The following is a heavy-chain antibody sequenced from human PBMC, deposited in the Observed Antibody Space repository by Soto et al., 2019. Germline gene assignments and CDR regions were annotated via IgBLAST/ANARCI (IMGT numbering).Heavy chain of an antibody. CDR1: GYSFTSYW. J-gene: IGHJ3*02. D-gene: IGHD3-22*01. V-gene: IGHV5-51*01. CDR2: IYPGDSDT. CDR3: ASHTVRARTYYYDSSGYYYDGDAFDI. Sequence: PGESLKISCKGSGYSFTSYWIGWVRQMPGKGLEWMGIIYPGDSDTRYSPSFQGQVTISADKSISTAYLQWSSLKASDTAIYFCASHTVRARTYYYDSSGYYYDGDAFDIWGQVTMVTVSS.